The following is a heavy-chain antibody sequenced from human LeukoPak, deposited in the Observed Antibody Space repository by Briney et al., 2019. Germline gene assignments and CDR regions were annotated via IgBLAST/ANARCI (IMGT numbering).Heavy chain of an antibody. CDR2: IDSDGTNR. J-gene: IGHJ4*02. V-gene: IGHV3-74*01. D-gene: IGHD2-15*01. CDR1: GFTFSRYW. CDR3: AKAEVVVVVAARDY. Sequence: GGSLRLSCAASGFTFSRYWMHWVRQAPGKGLVWVSRIDSDGTNRDYADSVEGRFTISRDNAKNTVYLQMNSLRAEDTAVYYCAKAEVVVVVAARDYWGQGTLVTVSS.